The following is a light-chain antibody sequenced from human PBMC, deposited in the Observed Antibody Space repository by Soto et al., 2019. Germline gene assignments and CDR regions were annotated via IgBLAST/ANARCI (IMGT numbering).Light chain of an antibody. CDR1: QGISSY. CDR3: QQYYSYPQT. CDR2: AAS. V-gene: IGKV1-8*01. J-gene: IGKJ3*01. Sequence: AIRMTQSPSSLSASTGDRVTITYRSSQGISSYLAWYQQKPGKAPKLLIYAASTLQSGVPSRFSGSGSGTDFTLTISCLQSEDFATYYCQQYYSYPQTFGPGTKVDIK.